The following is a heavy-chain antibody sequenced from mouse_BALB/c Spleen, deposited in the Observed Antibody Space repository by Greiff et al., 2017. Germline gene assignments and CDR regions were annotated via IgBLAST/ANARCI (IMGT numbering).Heavy chain of an antibody. J-gene: IGHJ3*01. V-gene: IGHV5-17*02. D-gene: IGHD2-3*01. Sequence: EVHLVESGGGLVQPGGSRKLSCAASGFTFSSFGMHWVRQAPEKGLEWVAYISSGSSTIYYADTVKGRFTISRDNPKNTLFLQMTSLRSEDTAMYYCARSGYYLFAYWGQGTLVTVSA. CDR1: GFTFSSFG. CDR3: ARSGYYLFAY. CDR2: ISSGSSTI.